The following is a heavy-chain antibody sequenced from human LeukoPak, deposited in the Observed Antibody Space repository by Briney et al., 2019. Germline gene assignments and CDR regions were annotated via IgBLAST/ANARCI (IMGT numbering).Heavy chain of an antibody. J-gene: IGHJ4*02. CDR2: ISSSSSTI. CDR1: GFTFSSYS. Sequence: GGSLRLSCAASGFTFSSYSMNWVRQAPGKGLEWVSYISSSSSTIYYADTVKGRFTISRDNAKNSLYLQMNSLRAEDTAVYYCARDSAWMATTNYYFDYWGQGTLVTVSS. V-gene: IGHV3-48*04. CDR3: ARDSAWMATTNYYFDY. D-gene: IGHD5-24*01.